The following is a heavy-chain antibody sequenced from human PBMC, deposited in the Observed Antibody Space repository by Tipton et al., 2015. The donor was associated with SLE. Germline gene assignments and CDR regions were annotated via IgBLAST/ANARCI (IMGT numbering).Heavy chain of an antibody. D-gene: IGHD3-3*01. CDR3: AKSRSGSTLDY. CDR1: GFKFDDCA. J-gene: IGHJ4*02. V-gene: IGHV3-9*01. CDR2: ISWNSGSI. Sequence: SLRLSCAASGFKFDDCAMHWVRQAPGKGLEWVSGISWNSGSIGYADSVKGRFTISRDNAKNSLYLQMNSLRAEDTALYYCAKSRSGSTLDYWGQGTLVTVSS.